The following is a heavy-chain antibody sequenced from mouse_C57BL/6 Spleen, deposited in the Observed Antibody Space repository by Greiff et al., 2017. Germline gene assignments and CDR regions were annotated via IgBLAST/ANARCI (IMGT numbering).Heavy chain of an antibody. CDR3: ARGELGRGTWFAY. J-gene: IGHJ3*01. V-gene: IGHV5-17*01. Sequence: EVKVVESGGGLVKPGGSLKLSCAASGFTFSDYGMHWVRQAPEKGLEWVAYISSGSSTIYYADTVKGRFTISRDNAKNTLFLQMTSLRSEDTAMYYCARGELGRGTWFAYWGQGTLVTVSA. D-gene: IGHD4-1*01. CDR1: GFTFSDYG. CDR2: ISSGSSTI.